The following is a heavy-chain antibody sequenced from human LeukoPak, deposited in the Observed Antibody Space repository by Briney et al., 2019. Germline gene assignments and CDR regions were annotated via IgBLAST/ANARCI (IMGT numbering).Heavy chain of an antibody. V-gene: IGHV4-31*02. J-gene: IGHJ4*02. D-gene: IGHD1-26*01. CDR1: GGSISSGGYY. Sequence: SQTLSLTCTVSGGSISSGGYYWSWIRQHPGKGLEWIGYSYYSGSTNYNPSLKSRVTISVDTSKNQFSLKLSSVTAADTAVYYCARAWVGAKTCYFDYWGQGTLVTVSS. CDR3: ARAWVGAKTCYFDY. CDR2: SYYSGST.